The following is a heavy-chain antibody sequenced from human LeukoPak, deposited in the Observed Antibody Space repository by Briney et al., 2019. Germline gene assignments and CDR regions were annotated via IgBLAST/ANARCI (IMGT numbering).Heavy chain of an antibody. V-gene: IGHV3-21*01. D-gene: IGHD3-10*01. Sequence: GGSLRLSCAASGFTFSSYSMNWVRQAPGKGLEWVSSISSSSSYIYYADSVKGRFTISRDNAKNSLYLQMNSLRAEDTAVYYCAREGEGFGELLSYYHGMDVWGKGTTVTVSS. J-gene: IGHJ6*04. CDR2: ISSSSSYI. CDR3: AREGEGFGELLSYYHGMDV. CDR1: GFTFSSYS.